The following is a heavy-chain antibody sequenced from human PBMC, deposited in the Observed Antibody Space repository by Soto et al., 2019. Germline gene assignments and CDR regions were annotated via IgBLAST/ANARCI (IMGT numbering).Heavy chain of an antibody. V-gene: IGHV1-2*02. CDR2: INPNSGRR. D-gene: IGHD3-10*01. CDR1: GCTFTDYY. J-gene: IGHJ4*01. CDR3: ARETMIRGKNFDY. Sequence: ASVKVSCKAAGCTFTDYYLSWVRQAPGQGLEWMGWINPNSGRRNSAQKLQGRVTLTRDTSSSTTYMELSRLRPDDTAVYYCARETMIRGKNFDYWG.